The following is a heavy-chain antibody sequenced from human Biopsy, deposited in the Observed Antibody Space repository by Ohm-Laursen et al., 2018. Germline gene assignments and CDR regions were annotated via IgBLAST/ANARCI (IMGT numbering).Heavy chain of an antibody. CDR3: TRAGGGKIYGL. Sequence: SQTLSLTCIVSGVSINTGGYYWTWIRQHPGTGLEWIGYIRYSGNTLYNPSLKSRLTISVDTSRNQFSLKLTSVTAADTALYYCTRAGGGKIYGLWGQGTLVTVSS. D-gene: IGHD3-16*01. CDR1: GVSINTGGYY. CDR2: IRYSGNT. J-gene: IGHJ4*02. V-gene: IGHV4-31*03.